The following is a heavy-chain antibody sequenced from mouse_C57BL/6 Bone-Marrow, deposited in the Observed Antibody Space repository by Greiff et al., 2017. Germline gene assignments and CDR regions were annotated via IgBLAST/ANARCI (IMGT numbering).Heavy chain of an antibody. CDR2: IDPENGDT. D-gene: IGHD1-1*01. CDR1: GFNIKDDY. CDR3: TTVVHY. J-gene: IGHJ2*01. V-gene: IGHV14-4*01. Sequence: EVMLVESGAELVRPGASVKLSCTASGFNIKDDYMHWVKQRPEQGLEWIGWIDPENGDTEYASKFQGKATITADTSSNTAYRQLSSLTSEDTAVYYCTTVVHYWGQGTTLTVSS.